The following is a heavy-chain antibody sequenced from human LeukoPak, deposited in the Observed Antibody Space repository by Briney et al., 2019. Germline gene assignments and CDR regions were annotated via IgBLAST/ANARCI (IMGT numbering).Heavy chain of an antibody. J-gene: IGHJ4*02. D-gene: IGHD2-8*01. V-gene: IGHV1-8*01. CDR3: ARGGVVRGYPDY. Sequence: GASVKVSCKASGYTFTSYDINWVRQAPGQGLEWMGWMNPNSGNTGYAQKFQGRVTMTRNTSISTAYMELSSLRSEDTAVYYCARGGVVRGYPDYWGQGTLVTVSS. CDR2: MNPNSGNT. CDR1: GYTFTSYD.